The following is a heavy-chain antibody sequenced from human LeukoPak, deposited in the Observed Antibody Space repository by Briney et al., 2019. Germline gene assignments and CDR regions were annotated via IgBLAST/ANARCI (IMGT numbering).Heavy chain of an antibody. CDR1: GGSISTGVYY. J-gene: IGHJ2*01. CDR2: NT. Sequence: SETLSLTCTAPGGSISTGVYYWSWIRQHPGKGLEWIGYNTYYNPSLKSRVTISVDTSRSQFSLKLTSVTAADTAVYYCARAILTPSGFVWHFDLWGRGTLVTVSS. V-gene: IGHV4-31*03. CDR3: ARAILTPSGFVWHFDL. D-gene: IGHD3-3*01.